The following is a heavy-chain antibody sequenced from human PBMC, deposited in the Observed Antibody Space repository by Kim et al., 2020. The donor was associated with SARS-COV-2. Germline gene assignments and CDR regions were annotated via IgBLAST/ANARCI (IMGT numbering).Heavy chain of an antibody. CDR3: ARPPHSTSSWDYFAF. V-gene: IGHV3-30*04. CDR1: GFTFSNFP. CDR2: ISYDGKQT. J-gene: IGHJ4*02. D-gene: IGHD6-13*01. Sequence: GGSLRLSCAASGFTFSNFPIHWVRQAPGKGREWVALISYDGKQTSYADSVKGRFTLSRDNSKNTVYLEMNNLRIEDTAMYYCARPPHSTSSWDYFAFWGQGTLVTVSS.